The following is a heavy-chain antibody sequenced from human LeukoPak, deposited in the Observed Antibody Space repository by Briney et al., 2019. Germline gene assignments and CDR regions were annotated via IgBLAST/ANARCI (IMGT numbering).Heavy chain of an antibody. CDR1: GFNFDDYG. J-gene: IGHJ3*02. CDR2: INWNGGST. CDR3: ARGEIVGYCSGGSCYRPIDI. D-gene: IGHD2-15*01. V-gene: IGHV3-20*04. Sequence: GGSLRLSCAASGFNFDDYGISWVRQAPGKGLEWVSGINWNGGSTGYADSVKGRFTISRDNAKNSLFLQMNSLRAEDTALYYCARGEIVGYCSGGSCYRPIDIWGQGTMVTVSS.